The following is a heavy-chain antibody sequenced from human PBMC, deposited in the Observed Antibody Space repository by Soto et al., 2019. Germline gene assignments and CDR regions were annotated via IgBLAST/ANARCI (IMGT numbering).Heavy chain of an antibody. CDR2: IIPIFGTA. CDR1: GGTFSSYA. J-gene: IGHJ4*02. CDR3: ARDRERYYYDSSDSFGY. Sequence: GASVKVSCKASGGTFSSYAISWVRQAPGRGLEWMGGIIPIFGTANYAQKFQGRVTITADKSTSTAYMELSSLRSEDTAVYYCARDRERYYYDSSDSFGYWGQGTLVTVSS. D-gene: IGHD3-22*01. V-gene: IGHV1-69*06.